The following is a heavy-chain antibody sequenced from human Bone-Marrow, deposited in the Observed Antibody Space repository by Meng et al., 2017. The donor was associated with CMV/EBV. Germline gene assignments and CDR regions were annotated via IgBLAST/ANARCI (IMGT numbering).Heavy chain of an antibody. CDR3: AKDAVPAAKTEYFQH. CDR1: GFTFSSYG. D-gene: IGHD2-2*01. Sequence: GGSLRLSCAASGFTFSSYGMHWVRQAPGKGLEWVAFIRYDGSNKYYADSVKGRFTISRDNSKNTLYLQMNSLRAEDTAVYYCAKDAVPAAKTEYFQHWGQGTLVTVSS. CDR2: IRYDGSNK. J-gene: IGHJ1*01. V-gene: IGHV3-30*02.